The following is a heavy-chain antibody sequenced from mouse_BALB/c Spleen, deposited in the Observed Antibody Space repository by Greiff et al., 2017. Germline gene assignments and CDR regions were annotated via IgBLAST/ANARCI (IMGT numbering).Heavy chain of an antibody. J-gene: IGHJ4*01. CDR1: GFTFSNYW. CDR3: TRRITAMDY. V-gene: IGHV6-6*02. D-gene: IGHD2-4*01. Sequence: EVKLVESGGGLVQPGGSMKLSCVASGFTFSNYWMNWVRQSPEKGLEWVAEIRLKSNNYATHYAESVKGRFTISRDDSKCSVYLQMNNLRAEDTGIYYCTRRITAMDYWGQGTSVTVSS. CDR2: IRLKSNNYAT.